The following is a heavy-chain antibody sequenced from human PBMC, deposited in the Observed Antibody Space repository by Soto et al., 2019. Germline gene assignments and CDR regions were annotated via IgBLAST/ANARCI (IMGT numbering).Heavy chain of an antibody. Sequence: QVQLVQSGAEVKKPGSSVKVSCKASGGTFSSYTISWVRQAPGQGLEWMGRIIPILGIANYAQKFQGRVTITADKSTSTAYMELSSLRSEDTAVYYCARIVEYSSSFKYFQHWGQGTLVTVSS. CDR2: IIPILGIA. V-gene: IGHV1-69*02. CDR3: ARIVEYSSSFKYFQH. J-gene: IGHJ1*01. CDR1: GGTFSSYT. D-gene: IGHD6-6*01.